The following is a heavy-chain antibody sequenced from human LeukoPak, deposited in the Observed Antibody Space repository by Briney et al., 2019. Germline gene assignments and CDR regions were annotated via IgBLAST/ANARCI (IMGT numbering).Heavy chain of an antibody. CDR3: ARDLVKVTKGFDI. J-gene: IGHJ3*02. Sequence: PSETLSLTCAVSDDSFSSHYWTWIRQPPGKGLEWIGYISYIGSTNYNPSLKSRVTISIDTSKNQFSLKLSSVTAADTGVYYCARDLVKVTKGFDIWGQGTMVSVSS. CDR1: DDSFSSHY. CDR2: ISYIGST. V-gene: IGHV4-59*11. D-gene: IGHD4-17*01.